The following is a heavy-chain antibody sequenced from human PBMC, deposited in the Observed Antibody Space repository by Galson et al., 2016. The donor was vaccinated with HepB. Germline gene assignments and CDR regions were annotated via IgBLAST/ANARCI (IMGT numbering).Heavy chain of an antibody. CDR2: ISDDGSDG. CDR1: GFSVTSYA. J-gene: IGHJ6*02. V-gene: IGHV3-30*04. CDR3: ARDQGQPLPSLLYTYGLDV. D-gene: IGHD6-13*01. Sequence: SLRLSCAASGFSVTSYALHWVRQAPGKGLEWVALISDDGSDGHYADSVKGRLTISRDSSKKTVYLQLNRLTAEDTAVYFCARDQGQPLPSLLYTYGLDVWGQGTTVSVSS.